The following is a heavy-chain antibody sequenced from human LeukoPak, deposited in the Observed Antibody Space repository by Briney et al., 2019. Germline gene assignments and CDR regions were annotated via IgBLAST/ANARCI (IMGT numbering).Heavy chain of an antibody. V-gene: IGHV3-23*01. CDR3: AKDEVVIVAGALGDYYYHAMDV. J-gene: IGHJ6*02. D-gene: IGHD2-2*01. CDR1: GFTFSGYA. Sequence: QSGGSLRLSCAASGFTFSGYAMSWVRQTPGKGLEWVSAISDTTGNTYYADSVKGRFTVSRDNSNNMLYLQMNSLRAEDTALYYCAKDEVVIVAGALGDYYYHAMDVWGQGTTVTVSS. CDR2: ISDTTGNT.